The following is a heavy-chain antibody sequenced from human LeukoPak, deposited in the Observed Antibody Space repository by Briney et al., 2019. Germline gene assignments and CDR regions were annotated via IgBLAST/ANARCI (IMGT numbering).Heavy chain of an antibody. CDR3: AKSAYCSTTTCSLAW. CDR1: GFTFSNYA. J-gene: IGHJ3*01. Sequence: GGPLRLSCAASGFTFSNYAMSWVRQAPGKGLERVSTISGSAGDTYYADSVKGRFTISRGNSKNTLYLQMNSLSAEDTAVYYCAKSAYCSTTTCSLAWGGQGSMVTVSS. V-gene: IGHV3-23*01. D-gene: IGHD2-2*01. CDR2: ISGSAGDT.